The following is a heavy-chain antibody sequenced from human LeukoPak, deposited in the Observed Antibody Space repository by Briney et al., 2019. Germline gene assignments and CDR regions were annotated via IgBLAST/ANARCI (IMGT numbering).Heavy chain of an antibody. Sequence: PGESLRISCKGSGYSFTSYWISWVRQMPGKGLGWMGRIDPSDSYTNYSPSFQGHVTVSVDKSITTAYLQWSSLKASDTAIYYCARPGIIGNSYRMDVWGQGTTVTVSS. J-gene: IGHJ6*02. V-gene: IGHV5-10-1*01. CDR1: GYSFTSYW. D-gene: IGHD3-10*01. CDR2: IDPSDSYT. CDR3: ARPGIIGNSYRMDV.